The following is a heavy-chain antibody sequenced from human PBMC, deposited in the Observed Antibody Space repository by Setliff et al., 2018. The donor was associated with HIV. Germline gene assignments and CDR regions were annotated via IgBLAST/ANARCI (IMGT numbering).Heavy chain of an antibody. CDR2: LFTSGKT. CDR3: ARDLFNEWQGHYYYYMDV. V-gene: IGHV4-4*07. J-gene: IGHJ6*03. CDR1: GGSVSLYY. D-gene: IGHD3-3*01. Sequence: PSETLSLTCTVSGGSVSLYYWNWMRQPVGKGLEWIGRLFTSGKTIFSPSLKSRVSMSVDTSKNAVSLKLDSVTAGDSAVYFCARDLFNEWQGHYYYYMDVWGKGTTVTVS.